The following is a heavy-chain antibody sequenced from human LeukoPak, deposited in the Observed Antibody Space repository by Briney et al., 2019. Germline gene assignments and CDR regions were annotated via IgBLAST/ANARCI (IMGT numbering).Heavy chain of an antibody. CDR2: IRYDGSNK. Sequence: PGGSLRLSCAASGFTFRSYGMHWVRQAPGKGLEWVAFIRYDGSNKYYADSVKGRFTISRDNSKNTLYLQMNSLRAEDTAVYYCAKDLPPIFGVVDNWFDPWGQGTLVTVSS. CDR3: AKDLPPIFGVVDNWFDP. V-gene: IGHV3-30*02. D-gene: IGHD3-3*01. J-gene: IGHJ5*02. CDR1: GFTFRSYG.